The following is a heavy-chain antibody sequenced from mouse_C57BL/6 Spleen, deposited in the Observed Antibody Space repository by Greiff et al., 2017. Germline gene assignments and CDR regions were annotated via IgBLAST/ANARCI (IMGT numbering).Heavy chain of an antibody. J-gene: IGHJ2*01. D-gene: IGHD1-1*01. Sequence: QVQLQQPGAELVKPGASVKLSCKASGYTFTSYWMHWVKQRPGQGLEWIGMIHPNSGSTNYNEKFKSKATLTVDKSSSTAYLQLSSLTSEDSAVYYCARPAVGHFDDWGQGTTLTVSS. CDR2: IHPNSGST. V-gene: IGHV1-64*01. CDR1: GYTFTSYW. CDR3: ARPAVGHFDD.